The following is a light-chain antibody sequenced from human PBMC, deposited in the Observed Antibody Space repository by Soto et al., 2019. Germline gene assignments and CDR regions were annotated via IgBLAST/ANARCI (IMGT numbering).Light chain of an antibody. CDR3: QQYNNWPHT. CDR2: GVS. J-gene: IGKJ2*01. Sequence: EIVMTQSPATLSVSPGERATLSCRASQSVSSKLAWFQQKPGQAPSLLIYGVSTRATGVPVRFSGSGSGTEVTLTVNSLQSEDFAVYYCQQYNNWPHTFGQGTKVDIK. CDR1: QSVSSK. V-gene: IGKV3-15*01.